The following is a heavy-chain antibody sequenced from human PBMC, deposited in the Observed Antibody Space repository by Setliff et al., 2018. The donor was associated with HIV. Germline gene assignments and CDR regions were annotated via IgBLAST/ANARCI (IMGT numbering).Heavy chain of an antibody. J-gene: IGHJ4*02. CDR2: IYNSAST. V-gene: IGHV4-59*08. CDR1: GDSISTDY. Sequence: PSETLSLTCTVSGDSISTDYWTWIRQPPGKGLEWIGYIYNSASTSYNPSLKSRVTISVDTSKNQFSLKLSSVTVADTAVYYCARHSPSDYWGQGTLVTVSS. CDR3: ARHSPSDY.